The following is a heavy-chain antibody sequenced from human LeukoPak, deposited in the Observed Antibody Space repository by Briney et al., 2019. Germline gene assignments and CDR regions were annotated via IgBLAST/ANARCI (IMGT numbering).Heavy chain of an antibody. CDR2: INSDGSGT. V-gene: IGHV3-74*01. D-gene: IGHD6-13*01. Sequence: GESLRLSCAASGFTFKKYWMNWVRQVPGKGLVWVSRINSDGSGTTYADSVKGRFTISRDNAKNTLYLQMNSLRAEDTAVYYCGRPYSSSWYYFDYWGQGTLVTVSS. J-gene: IGHJ4*02. CDR3: GRPYSSSWYYFDY. CDR1: GFTFKKYW.